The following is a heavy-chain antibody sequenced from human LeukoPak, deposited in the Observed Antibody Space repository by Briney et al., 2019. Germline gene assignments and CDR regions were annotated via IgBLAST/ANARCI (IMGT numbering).Heavy chain of an antibody. CDR3: ARDRGSNFLDYFDS. V-gene: IGHV3-48*02. Sequence: PGGSLRLSCAASRFTFSSYSMNWVRQAPGKGLEWVSYISSGSGTIYYADSVKGRFTISRDNAKNSLYLQMNSLRDEDTAVYYCARDRGSNFLDYFDSWGQGTLVTVSS. CDR1: RFTFSSYS. D-gene: IGHD4/OR15-4a*01. CDR2: ISSGSGTI. J-gene: IGHJ4*02.